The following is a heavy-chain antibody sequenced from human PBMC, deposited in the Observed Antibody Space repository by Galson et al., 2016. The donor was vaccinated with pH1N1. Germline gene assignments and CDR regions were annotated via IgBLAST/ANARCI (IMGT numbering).Heavy chain of an antibody. Sequence: QSGAEVKKPGKFLKISCKGSGYSFTNYWIGWVRQMPGKGLEWMGIIYPSDSGTRYSPSFQGQVTISADKSISTAYLQWSSLKASDTAIYYCARGSGSPDSYYYYGMDVWGQGTTVTVSS. CDR3: ARGSGSPDSYYYYGMDV. V-gene: IGHV5-51*01. CDR1: GYSFTNYW. CDR2: IYPSDSGT. D-gene: IGHD3-10*01. J-gene: IGHJ6*02.